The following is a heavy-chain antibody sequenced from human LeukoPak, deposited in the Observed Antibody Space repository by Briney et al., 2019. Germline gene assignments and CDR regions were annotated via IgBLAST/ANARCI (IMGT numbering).Heavy chain of an antibody. CDR1: GFTFSSYS. V-gene: IGHV3-21*01. D-gene: IGHD3-16*01. J-gene: IGHJ3*02. Sequence: GGSLRLSCAASGFTFSSYSMNWVRQAPGKGLEWVSSISSSSLYIYYADSVKGRFTISRDNAKNSLYLQMNSLRAEDTAVYYCAGARGRSINDAFDIWGQGTMVTVSS. CDR2: ISSSSLYI. CDR3: AGARGRSINDAFDI.